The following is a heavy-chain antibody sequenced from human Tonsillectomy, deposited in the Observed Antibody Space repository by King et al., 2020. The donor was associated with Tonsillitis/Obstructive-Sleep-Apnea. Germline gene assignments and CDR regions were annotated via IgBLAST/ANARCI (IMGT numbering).Heavy chain of an antibody. D-gene: IGHD3-9*01. Sequence: VQLVESGGGLVKPGGSLRLSCAASGFTFSSYSMNWVRQAPGKGLEWVSSISSSSSYIYYADSVKGRFTISRDNAKNSLYLQMNSLRAEDTAVYYCARDETDYDILTGYWVWGQGTTVTVSS. CDR1: GFTFSSYS. CDR3: ARDETDYDILTGYWV. CDR2: ISSSSSYI. V-gene: IGHV3-21*01. J-gene: IGHJ6*02.